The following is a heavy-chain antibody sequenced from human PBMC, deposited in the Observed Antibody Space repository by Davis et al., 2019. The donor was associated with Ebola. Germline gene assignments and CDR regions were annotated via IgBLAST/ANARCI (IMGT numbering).Heavy chain of an antibody. CDR1: GGSFGGYY. CDR3: ARGGLVPAALYL. V-gene: IGHV4-34*01. Sequence: PSETLSLTCEVYGGSFGGYYWNWIRQIPGKGLEWIAEINHSGSPNYNPSLKSRVTLSVDRSKKQFSLRLNSVTAADTAVYYCARGGLVPAALYLWGQGTMVTVSS. J-gene: IGHJ3*01. CDR2: INHSGSP. D-gene: IGHD2-2*01.